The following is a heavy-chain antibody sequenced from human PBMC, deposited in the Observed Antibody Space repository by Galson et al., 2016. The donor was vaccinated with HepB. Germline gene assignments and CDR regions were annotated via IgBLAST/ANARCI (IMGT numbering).Heavy chain of an antibody. CDR3: ARLGATVLDY. D-gene: IGHD3-16*01. V-gene: IGHV1-69*01. CDR1: GGTFSSYT. Sequence: GGTFSSYTISWVRQAPGQRLEWMGGILPIFGTANYAQKFQGGVTITADESTSTAYMELSSLKSEDTAIYYCARLGATVLDYWGQGTLVTVSS. J-gene: IGHJ4*02. CDR2: ILPIFGTA.